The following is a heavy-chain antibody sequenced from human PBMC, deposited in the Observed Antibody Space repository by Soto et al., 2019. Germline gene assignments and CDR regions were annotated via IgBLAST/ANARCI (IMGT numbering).Heavy chain of an antibody. V-gene: IGHV4-34*01. J-gene: IGHJ2*01. CDR2: ITHSGGI. D-gene: IGHD1-1*01. CDR3: ARLFAGATGNWYFDL. Sequence: SETLSLTCAVYCGSFSGYYWSWVRQPPGKGLEWIGEITHSGGINYNPSLKSRVIMSLDTSKNQFSLRLNSVSDADTAVYYCARLFAGATGNWYFDLWGRGTLVTVSS. CDR1: CGSFSGYY.